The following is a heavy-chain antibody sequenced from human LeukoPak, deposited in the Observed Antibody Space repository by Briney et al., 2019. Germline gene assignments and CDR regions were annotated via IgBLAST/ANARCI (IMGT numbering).Heavy chain of an antibody. CDR3: ARGSRDGYKNYY. CDR1: GYTFTSYG. V-gene: IGHV1-2*02. D-gene: IGHD5-24*01. Sequence: ASVKVSCKASGYTFTSYGISWVRQAPGQGLEWMGWINPNSGGTNYAQKFQGRVTMTRDTSISTAYMELSRLRSDDTAVYYCARGSRDGYKNYYWGQGTLVTVSS. CDR2: INPNSGGT. J-gene: IGHJ4*02.